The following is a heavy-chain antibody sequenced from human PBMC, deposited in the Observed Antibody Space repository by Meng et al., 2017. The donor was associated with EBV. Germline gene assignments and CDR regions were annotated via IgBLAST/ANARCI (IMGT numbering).Heavy chain of an antibody. Sequence: GHRGEAGGGVVQPGRSLRRSCAASGFTFSRYGMHWVRQAPGKGLEWVAVISYDGSNKYYADSVKGRFTISRDNSKNTLYLQMNSLRAEDTAVYYCAKGWRYGVADNYFDYWGQGTLVTVSS. CDR2: ISYDGSNK. CDR3: AKGWRYGVADNYFDY. D-gene: IGHD6-19*01. J-gene: IGHJ4*02. CDR1: GFTFSRYG. V-gene: IGHV3-30*18.